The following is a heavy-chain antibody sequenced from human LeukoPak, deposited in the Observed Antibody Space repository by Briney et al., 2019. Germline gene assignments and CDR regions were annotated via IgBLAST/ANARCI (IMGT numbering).Heavy chain of an antibody. J-gene: IGHJ3*02. CDR2: ISGSGGST. Sequence: GGSLRLSCAASGFTFSSYAMSWVRQAPGKGLEWVSGISGSGGSTYYADSVKGRFTISRDNAKNSLYLQMNSLRAEDTAVHYCARLRTANGYAFDIWGQGTMVTVSS. D-gene: IGHD5-12*01. V-gene: IGHV3-23*01. CDR3: ARLRTANGYAFDI. CDR1: GFTFSSYA.